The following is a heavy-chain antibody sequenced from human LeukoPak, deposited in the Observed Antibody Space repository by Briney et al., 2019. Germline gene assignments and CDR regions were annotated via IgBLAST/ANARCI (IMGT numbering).Heavy chain of an antibody. CDR1: GFTFSSYG. CDR2: IRYDGSNK. D-gene: IGHD3-10*01. CDR3: AKDMVRGVTNYYYYMDV. Sequence: GGSLRLFCAASGFTFSSYGMHWVRQAPGKGLEWVAFIRYDGSNKYYADSVKSRFTISRDNSKNTLFLQMNSLRAEDTAVYYCAKDMVRGVTNYYYYMDVWGKGTTVTISS. V-gene: IGHV3-30*02. J-gene: IGHJ6*03.